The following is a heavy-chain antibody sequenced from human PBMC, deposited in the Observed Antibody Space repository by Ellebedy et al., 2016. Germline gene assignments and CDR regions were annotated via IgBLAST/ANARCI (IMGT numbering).Heavy chain of an antibody. CDR1: GFIFSNYW. V-gene: IGHV3-7*01. Sequence: GGSLRLSCATSGFIFSNYWMTWVRQAPGKGLEWVANIKPDGSERNYVDSVKGRFTISRDNSKNTLYLQMSSLRAEDTAVYYCAREPCSGGICDGCFDHWGQGTLVTVSS. D-gene: IGHD2-15*01. CDR2: IKPDGSER. J-gene: IGHJ4*02. CDR3: AREPCSGGICDGCFDH.